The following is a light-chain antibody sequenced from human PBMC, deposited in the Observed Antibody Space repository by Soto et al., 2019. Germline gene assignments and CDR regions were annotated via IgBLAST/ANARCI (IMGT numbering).Light chain of an antibody. Sequence: EIVLTQSPGTLSLSPWEGATLSCRAGQSVSSSQLAWYQQKPGQAPRLLVYGASSRATGIPERFSGSGSGTDFTFTISRLEPEDFAVYYCQQYGSSPWTFGQGTKVDIK. V-gene: IGKV3-20*01. CDR2: GAS. CDR1: QSVSSSQ. J-gene: IGKJ1*01. CDR3: QQYGSSPWT.